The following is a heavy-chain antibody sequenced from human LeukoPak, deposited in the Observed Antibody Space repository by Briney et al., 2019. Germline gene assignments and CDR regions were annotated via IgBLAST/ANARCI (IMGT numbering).Heavy chain of an antibody. CDR2: ISSSGTTI. CDR3: ARSGLTIFGVVITYPFDY. CDR1: GFTFSDYY. J-gene: IGHJ4*02. D-gene: IGHD3-3*01. V-gene: IGHV3-11*04. Sequence: GGSLRLSCAASGFTFSDYYMSWIRQAPGKGLEWVSFISSSGTTIYYADSVKGRFTISRDNAKNSLYLQMNSLRAEDTAVYYCARSGLTIFGVVITYPFDYWGQGTLVTVSS.